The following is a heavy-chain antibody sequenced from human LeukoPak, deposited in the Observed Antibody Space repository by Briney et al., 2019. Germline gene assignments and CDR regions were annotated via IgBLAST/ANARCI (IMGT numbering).Heavy chain of an antibody. J-gene: IGHJ6*03. CDR2: IYYSGST. CDR1: GGSISSYY. Sequence: SETLSLTCTVSGGSISSYYWSWIRQPPGKGLEWIGYIYYSGSTNYNPSLKSRVTISVDTSKNQFSLNLSSVTAADTAVYYCARVPSAVTSGRYYYSYMDVWGKGTTVTISS. CDR3: ARVPSAVTSGRYYYSYMDV. D-gene: IGHD4-17*01. V-gene: IGHV4-59*01.